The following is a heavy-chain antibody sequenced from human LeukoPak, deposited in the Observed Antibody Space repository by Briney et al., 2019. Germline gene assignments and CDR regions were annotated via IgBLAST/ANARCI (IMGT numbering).Heavy chain of an antibody. J-gene: IGHJ4*02. CDR3: ARDQGGPFDY. CDR1: GFTFSSYS. Sequence: PGGSLRLSCAASGFTFSSYSMNWVRQAPGKGLEWVSSISSSSSYIYYADSVKGRFTISRDNSKNTLYLQMNSLRAEDTAVYYCARDQGGPFDYWGQGTLVTVSS. V-gene: IGHV3-21*01. CDR2: ISSSSSYI. D-gene: IGHD3-16*01.